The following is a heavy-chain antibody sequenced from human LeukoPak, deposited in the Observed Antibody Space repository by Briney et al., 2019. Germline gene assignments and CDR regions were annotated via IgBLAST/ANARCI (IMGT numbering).Heavy chain of an antibody. D-gene: IGHD6-19*01. CDR3: ARSGQWLVPFDY. V-gene: IGHV4-4*07. Sequence: SETLSLTCTVSGGSTSSYYWSWIRQPAGKGLEWIGRIYTSGSTNYNPSLKSRVTMAVDTSKNQFSLKLSSVTAADTAVYYCARSGQWLVPFDYWGQGTLVTVSS. J-gene: IGHJ4*02. CDR2: IYTSGST. CDR1: GGSTSSYY.